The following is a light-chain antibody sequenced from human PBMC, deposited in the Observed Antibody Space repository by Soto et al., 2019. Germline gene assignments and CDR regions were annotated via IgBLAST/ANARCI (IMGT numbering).Light chain of an antibody. CDR3: RQYGSWT. V-gene: IGKV3-20*01. Sequence: EMVLTQSPGTLSVSPGERATLSYRASETISSDKLAWYQQKPGQPPSLLIYGTFSRATGIPDRFSGSGSGTDFTLTISRLEPEDSAIYYCRQYGSWTFGQGTKVEI. J-gene: IGKJ1*01. CDR2: GTF. CDR1: ETISSDK.